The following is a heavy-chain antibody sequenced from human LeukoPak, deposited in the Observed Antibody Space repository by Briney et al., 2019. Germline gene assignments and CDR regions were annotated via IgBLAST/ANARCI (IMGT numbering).Heavy chain of an antibody. CDR3: AKGGGYNDFDY. J-gene: IGHJ4*02. V-gene: IGHV3-23*01. CDR1: GFTFSSYA. CDR2: ISGSGGST. Sequence: GASLRLSCAASGFTFSSYAMSWVRQAPGKGLEWVPAISGSGGSTYYADSVKGRFTISRDNSKNTLYLQMNSLRAEDTAVYYCAKGGGYNDFDYWGQGTLVTVSS. D-gene: IGHD5-24*01.